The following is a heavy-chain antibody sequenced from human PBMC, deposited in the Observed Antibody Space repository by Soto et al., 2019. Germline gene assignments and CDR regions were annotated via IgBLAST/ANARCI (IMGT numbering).Heavy chain of an antibody. D-gene: IGHD2-2*01. CDR1: GCTFSSYA. Sequence: SVKVSCKASGCTFSSYAISWVRQAPGQGLEWMGGIIPIFGTANYAQKFQGRVTITADESTSTAYMELSSLRTEDTAVYYCARGNCSSTSCYHWFDPWGQGTLVTVSS. CDR2: IIPIFGTA. V-gene: IGHV1-69*13. CDR3: ARGNCSSTSCYHWFDP. J-gene: IGHJ5*02.